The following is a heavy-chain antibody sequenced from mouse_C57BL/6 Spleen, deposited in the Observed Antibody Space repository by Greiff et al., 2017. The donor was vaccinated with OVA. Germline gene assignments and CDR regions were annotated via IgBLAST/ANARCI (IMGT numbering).Heavy chain of an antibody. D-gene: IGHD1-1*01. Sequence: VKLQESGAELARPGASVKMSCKASGYTFTSYTMHWVKQRPGQGLEWIGYINPSSGYTKYNQKFKDKATLTADKSSSTAYMQLSSLTSEDSAVYYCARSYGSSYGYFDVWGTGTTVTVSS. CDR3: ARSYGSSYGYFDV. J-gene: IGHJ1*03. CDR2: INPSSGYT. V-gene: IGHV1-4*01. CDR1: GYTFTSYT.